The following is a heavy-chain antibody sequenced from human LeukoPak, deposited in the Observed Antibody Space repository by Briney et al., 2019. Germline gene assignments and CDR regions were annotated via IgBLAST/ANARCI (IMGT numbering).Heavy chain of an antibody. CDR1: GFTFSIYA. D-gene: IGHD5-12*01. J-gene: IGHJ4*02. V-gene: IGHV3-23*01. Sequence: GGSLRLSCAASGFTFSIYAMTWVRQAPGKGLEWVSDISGSTDNTYYADSVKGRFTISRDSSKNTLYLQMNSLRAEDTAVYYCAKHQRGGYDSPSHYWGQGTLVTVSS. CDR2: ISGSTDNT. CDR3: AKHQRGGYDSPSHY.